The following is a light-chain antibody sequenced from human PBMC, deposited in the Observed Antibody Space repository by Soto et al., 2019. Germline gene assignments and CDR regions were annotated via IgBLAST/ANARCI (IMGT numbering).Light chain of an antibody. CDR1: QVVSTSY. J-gene: IGKJ2*01. Sequence: VLTQAPANLSLSPGERATLSCRASQVVSTSYLAWYYQQTGQDTRLLVDATSRRATDMPDRLSGSGSGTEFTLTVSRLEPEDFGVFYCQQYGSSPYTFGQGTKVDIK. V-gene: IGKV3-20*01. CDR3: QQYGSSPYT. CDR2: ATS.